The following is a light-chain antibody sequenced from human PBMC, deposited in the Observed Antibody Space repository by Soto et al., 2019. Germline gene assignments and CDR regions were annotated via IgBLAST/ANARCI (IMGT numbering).Light chain of an antibody. CDR3: QQFGSSSAT. CDR2: GAS. V-gene: IGKV3-20*01. Sequence: ELVLTQSPGTLSLSPGERATLSCRASQTVSSTYFAWYQQKPGQAPRLLIYGASSRATGIPDRFSGSGSGTAFTLPISRLEPEDFAVYYCQQFGSSSATFGQGTRLEIK. CDR1: QTVSSTY. J-gene: IGKJ5*01.